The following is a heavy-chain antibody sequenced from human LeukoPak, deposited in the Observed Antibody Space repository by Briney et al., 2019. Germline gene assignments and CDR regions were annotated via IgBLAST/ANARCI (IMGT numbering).Heavy chain of an antibody. V-gene: IGHV3-30-3*01. CDR2: IAYDGDNK. D-gene: IGHD7-27*01. CDR3: ARDENWGSTHY. Sequence: GRSLRLSCAASGFTFNTYAMHWVRQAPGKGLEWVAVIAYDGDNKFYADSVRGRFTISRDNSKSTLYLQMNSLRAEDTAVYYCARDENWGSTHYWGQGTLVTVSS. J-gene: IGHJ4*02. CDR1: GFTFNTYA.